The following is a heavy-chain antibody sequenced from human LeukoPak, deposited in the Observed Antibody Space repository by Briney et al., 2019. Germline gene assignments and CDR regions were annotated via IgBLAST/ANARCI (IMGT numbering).Heavy chain of an antibody. CDR3: AKRIAVAGTAVDY. J-gene: IGHJ4*02. V-gene: IGHV3-23*01. Sequence: GGSLRLSCAASGFTFSSYAMSWVRQAPGPGLEWVSAISGRGGSTYYADSVKGRFTISRDNSKNTLYLQMNSLRAENTAVYYCAKRIAVAGTAVDYWGQGTLVTVSS. CDR1: GFTFSSYA. D-gene: IGHD6-19*01. CDR2: ISGRGGST.